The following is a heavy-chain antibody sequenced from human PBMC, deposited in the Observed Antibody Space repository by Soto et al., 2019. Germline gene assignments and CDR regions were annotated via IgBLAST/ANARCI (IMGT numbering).Heavy chain of an antibody. CDR1: GGSISNYY. V-gene: IGHV4-59*01. CDR2: IYYSGNT. J-gene: IGHJ5*02. D-gene: IGHD6-19*01. CDR3: ARGAVAGTGLNWFDP. Sequence: SETLSLTCTVSGGSISNYYWTWIRQPPGKGLEWIGYIYYSGNTNYNPSLKSRVNISLDTSKNQLSLKVSSVTAADTAVYYCARGAVAGTGLNWFDPWGQGTLVTVS.